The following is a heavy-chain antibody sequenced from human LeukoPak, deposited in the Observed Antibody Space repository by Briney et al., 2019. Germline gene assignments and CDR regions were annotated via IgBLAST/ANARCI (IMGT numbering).Heavy chain of an antibody. CDR1: GFTFSNYG. CDR3: AKIFHTSSWYGKGYYFDY. V-gene: IGHV3-30*18. Sequence: GRSLRLSCAASGFTFSNYGMHWVRQAPGMGLEWVAVISYDGSNKYYTDSVKGRFTISRDNSKNTLYLQMSSLRGEDTAVYYCAKIFHTSSWYGKGYYFDYWGQGTQVTVSS. D-gene: IGHD6-13*01. CDR2: ISYDGSNK. J-gene: IGHJ4*02.